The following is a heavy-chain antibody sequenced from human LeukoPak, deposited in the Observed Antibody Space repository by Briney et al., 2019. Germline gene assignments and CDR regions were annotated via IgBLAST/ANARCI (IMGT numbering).Heavy chain of an antibody. J-gene: IGHJ4*02. CDR3: ARELHYGGNSS. V-gene: IGHV3-48*03. D-gene: IGHD4-23*01. CDR1: GFTFSSYE. Sequence: GGSLRLSCAASGFTFSSYEMNWVRQAPGKGLEWVSYISSSGSTIYYADSVKGRFTISRDNAKNSLYLQTNSLRAEDTAVYYCARELHYGGNSSRGQGTLVTVSS. CDR2: ISSSGSTI.